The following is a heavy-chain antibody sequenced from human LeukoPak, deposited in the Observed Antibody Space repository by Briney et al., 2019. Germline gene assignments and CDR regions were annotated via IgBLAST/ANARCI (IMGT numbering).Heavy chain of an antibody. V-gene: IGHV3-53*01. D-gene: IGHD3-16*01. CDR3: AREEDYVWGRGLRYFDY. CDR2: IYSGGST. Sequence: GGSLRLSCAASGFTVSSNYMSWVHQAPGKGLEWVSVIYSGGSTYYADSVKGRFTISRDNSKNTLYLQMNSLRAEDTAVYYCAREEDYVWGRGLRYFDYWGQGTLVTVSS. J-gene: IGHJ4*02. CDR1: GFTVSSNY.